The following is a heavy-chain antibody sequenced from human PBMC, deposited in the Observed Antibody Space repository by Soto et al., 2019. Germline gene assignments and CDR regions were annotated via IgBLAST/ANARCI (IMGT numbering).Heavy chain of an antibody. V-gene: IGHV1-3*01. CDR3: ARSTRTYCISTSCYPNWFDP. Sequence: ASVKVSCNASGYSFTSYAMHWVRQAPGQRLEWLGWINAGNGNTGYAQKFQGRVTMTRNTSISTAYMELSSLRSEDTAGYYCARSTRTYCISTSCYPNWFDPWGQGTLVTVSS. CDR2: INAGNGNT. D-gene: IGHD2-2*01. CDR1: GYSFTSYA. J-gene: IGHJ5*02.